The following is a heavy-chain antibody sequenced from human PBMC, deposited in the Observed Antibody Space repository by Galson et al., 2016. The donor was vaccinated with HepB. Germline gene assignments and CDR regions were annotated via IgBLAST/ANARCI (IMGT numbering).Heavy chain of an antibody. V-gene: IGHV3-23*01. D-gene: IGHD5-18*01. CDR2: LSGSGSAT. CDR3: AKYLESGYSYGSLDAFDI. CDR1: TFTFSSYA. Sequence: SLRLSCAASTFTFSSYAMSWVRQAPGKGLAWVSTLSGSGSATYYADSVKGRFTVSRDNFKNTLYLQMNSLRAEDTAVYYCAKYLESGYSYGSLDAFDIWGQGTMVTVSS. J-gene: IGHJ3*02.